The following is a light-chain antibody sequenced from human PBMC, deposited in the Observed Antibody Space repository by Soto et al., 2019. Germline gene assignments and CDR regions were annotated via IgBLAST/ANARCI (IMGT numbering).Light chain of an antibody. Sequence: DIQMTQSPSSLSASVGDRVTISCRASQTISTYLHWYQHKPGRAPRLLISDVSTLQSGVPGRFRGRRTETEFPTTNTYLQTEDFSTCCCPPGYSIHALTFGGGTKVELK. J-gene: IGKJ4*01. CDR1: QTISTY. V-gene: IGKV1-39*01. CDR3: PPGYSIHALT. CDR2: DVS.